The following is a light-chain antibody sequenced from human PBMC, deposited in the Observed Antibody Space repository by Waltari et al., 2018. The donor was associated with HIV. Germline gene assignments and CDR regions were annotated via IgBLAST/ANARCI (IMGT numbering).Light chain of an antibody. V-gene: IGLV2-14*01. CDR1: SRDVGGYNY. Sequence: QSALTQPASVSGSPGQSITISCTGTSRDVGGYNYVSWYQQHPGKAPKLMIYDVSKRPSGVSNRFPGSKSGNTASLTISGLQAEDEADYYCSSYTSSSTLVFGGGTKLTVL. J-gene: IGLJ2*01. CDR2: DVS. CDR3: SSYTSSSTLV.